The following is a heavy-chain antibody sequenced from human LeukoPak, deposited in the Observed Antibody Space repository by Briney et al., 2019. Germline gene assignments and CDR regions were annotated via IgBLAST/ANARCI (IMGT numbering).Heavy chain of an antibody. CDR1: GGSFRGYY. Sequence: KPAETLSLTCGVYGGSFRGYYWSWIRQPPGKGPEWIGEINHSGSTKYNASLKSRVTISLDTSRKTVSLKLSSVTAADTAVYYCASTERCSTTCPLDYWGQGTLVTVSS. CDR3: ASTERCSTTCPLDY. D-gene: IGHD1-14*01. CDR2: INHSGST. J-gene: IGHJ4*02. V-gene: IGHV4-34*01.